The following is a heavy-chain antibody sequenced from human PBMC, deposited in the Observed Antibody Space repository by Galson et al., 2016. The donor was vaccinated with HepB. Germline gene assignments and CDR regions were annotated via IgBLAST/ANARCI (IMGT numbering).Heavy chain of an antibody. CDR3: SRDFTGARDS. D-gene: IGHD2-8*02. V-gene: IGHV3-74*01. CDR1: GFTFTTYW. J-gene: IGHJ4*02. Sequence: SLRLSCAASGFTFTTYWMHWVRQDPEKGLVWFQGFNPMGTSTISANSVRGRFSISRDIAKNTLYLQMNSLRVHETALYYCSRDFTGARDSWGQGTLSPSPQ. CDR2: FNPMGTST.